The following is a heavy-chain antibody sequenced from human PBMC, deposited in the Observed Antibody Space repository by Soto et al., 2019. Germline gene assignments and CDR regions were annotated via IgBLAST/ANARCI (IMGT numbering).Heavy chain of an antibody. CDR1: GFTFSSYA. D-gene: IGHD3-9*01. Sequence: EVQLLESGEGLVQPGGFLKLSCAASGFTFSSYAMSWVRQAPGKGLEWVSGIGGSGGNTYYADSVKGRFTISRDNSKNTLFLQMNSLRAEDTAEYYCARVVRYFDNPYGMDVWDQGTTVTVSS. J-gene: IGHJ6*02. CDR3: ARVVRYFDNPYGMDV. V-gene: IGHV3-23*01. CDR2: IGGSGGNT.